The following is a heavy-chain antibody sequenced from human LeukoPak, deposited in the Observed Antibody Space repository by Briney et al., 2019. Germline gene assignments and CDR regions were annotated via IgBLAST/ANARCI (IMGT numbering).Heavy chain of an antibody. CDR1: GFTFSSYS. D-gene: IGHD3-22*01. CDR3: ASERTYYYDSSGYYPYEYFDY. Sequence: PGGSLRLSCAASGFTFSSYSMNWVRQAPGKGLEWVSSISSSSSYIYYADSVKGRFTISRYNAKNSLYLQMNSLRAEDTAVYYCASERTYYYDSSGYYPYEYFDYWGQGTLVTVSS. V-gene: IGHV3-21*01. J-gene: IGHJ4*02. CDR2: ISSSSSYI.